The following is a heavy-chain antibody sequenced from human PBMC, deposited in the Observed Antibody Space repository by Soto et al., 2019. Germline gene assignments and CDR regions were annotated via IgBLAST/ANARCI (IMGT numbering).Heavy chain of an antibody. CDR2: ISYSGRT. Sequence: SETLSLTCTVSGASIITDNYFWVWIRQSPRRGLELIGSISYSGRTYDNPSLQSRVTISVDTSKNQFSLKLSSVTAADTAVYYCAREDYGSGSYWFDPWGQGTLVTVSS. CDR1: GASIITDNYF. V-gene: IGHV4-39*07. D-gene: IGHD3-10*01. CDR3: AREDYGSGSYWFDP. J-gene: IGHJ5*02.